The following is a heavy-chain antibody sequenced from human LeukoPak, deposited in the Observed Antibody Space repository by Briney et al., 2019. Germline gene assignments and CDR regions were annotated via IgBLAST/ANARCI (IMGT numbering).Heavy chain of an antibody. CDR2: MSPDGNKK. Sequence: SGRSLRLSCAASGFTFSDYNMHWVRQAPGKGLDWVALMSPDGNKKYYADSVKGRFTISRGNAKNTLYLQMNSLRAEDTAVYYCASRALSGTYYVYYFDYWGQGTLVTVSS. CDR3: ASRALSGTYYVYYFDY. V-gene: IGHV3-30-3*01. J-gene: IGHJ4*02. CDR1: GFTFSDYN. D-gene: IGHD1-26*01.